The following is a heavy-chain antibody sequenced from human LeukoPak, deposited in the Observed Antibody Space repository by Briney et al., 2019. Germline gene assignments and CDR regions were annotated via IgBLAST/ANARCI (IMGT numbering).Heavy chain of an antibody. CDR3: ARHGNYDSSGYYFDY. Sequence: GGSLRLSCAASGFTFDDYAMHWVRQAPGKGLEWVSGISWNSGSIGYADSVKGRFTISRDNSKNTLYLQMNSLRAEDTAVYYCARHGNYDSSGYYFDYWGQGTLVTVPS. V-gene: IGHV3-9*01. CDR1: GFTFDDYA. CDR2: ISWNSGSI. J-gene: IGHJ4*02. D-gene: IGHD3-22*01.